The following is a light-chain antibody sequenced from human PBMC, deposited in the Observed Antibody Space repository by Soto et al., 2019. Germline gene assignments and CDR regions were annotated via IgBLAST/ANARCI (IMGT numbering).Light chain of an antibody. V-gene: IGKV1-5*03. Sequence: DIQMTQSPSTLSASVGDIVTITCRASQRISSWLAWYQQKPGKAPKLLIYKASSLESGVPSRFSGSGSGTEFTLTISLLQPDDFATYYCQQYDNYPFTVGPGTKVHI. CDR2: KAS. J-gene: IGKJ3*01. CDR3: QQYDNYPFT. CDR1: QRISSW.